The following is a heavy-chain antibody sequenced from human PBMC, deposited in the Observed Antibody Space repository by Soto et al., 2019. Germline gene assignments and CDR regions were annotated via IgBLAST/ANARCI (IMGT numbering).Heavy chain of an antibody. Sequence: EASVKVSCKAYGYTFTSYGISWVRQAPGQGLEWMGWISRIFGTTNYAQKFQGRVTITADESTSTAYMELSSLRSEDTAVYYCAISYCGGDCYSVYWGQGTLVTVSS. J-gene: IGHJ4*02. CDR3: AISYCGGDCYSVY. D-gene: IGHD2-21*02. V-gene: IGHV1-69*13. CDR1: GYTFTSYG. CDR2: ISRIFGTT.